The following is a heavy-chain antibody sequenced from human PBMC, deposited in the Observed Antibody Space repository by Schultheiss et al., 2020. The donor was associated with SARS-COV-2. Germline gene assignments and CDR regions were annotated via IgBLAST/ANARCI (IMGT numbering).Heavy chain of an antibody. CDR2: IYYSGST. J-gene: IGHJ6*02. CDR1: GGSVNSGSYY. D-gene: IGHD4-17*01. CDR3: ARDEAVTTHYYGMDV. Sequence: SQTLSLTCTVSGGSVNSGSYYWSWIRQPPGKGLEWIGYIYYSGSTNYNPSLKSRVTISVDTSKKQFSLKLSSVTAADTAVYYCARDEAVTTHYYGMDVWGQGTTVTVSS. V-gene: IGHV4-61*01.